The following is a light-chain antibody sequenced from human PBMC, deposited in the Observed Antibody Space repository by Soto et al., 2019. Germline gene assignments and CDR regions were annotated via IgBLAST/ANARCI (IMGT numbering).Light chain of an antibody. Sequence: EIVLTQSPGTLSLSPGERATLSCRASQSFSSSYLAWYQQKPGQAPRLLIYVASSRATGIPDRFSGSGSGTDFTLTISRLEPEYFAVYYCQQDGSSPFTFGPGTKVDIK. CDR1: QSFSSSY. V-gene: IGKV3-20*01. CDR3: QQDGSSPFT. CDR2: VAS. J-gene: IGKJ3*01.